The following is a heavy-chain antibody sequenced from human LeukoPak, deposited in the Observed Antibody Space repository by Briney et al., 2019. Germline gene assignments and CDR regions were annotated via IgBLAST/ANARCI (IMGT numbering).Heavy chain of an antibody. D-gene: IGHD5-18*01. V-gene: IGHV1-18*01. CDR2: ISTYNGNT. J-gene: IGHJ4*02. CDR1: GCTFTTYG. CDR3: ARDRMDTGTYFDY. Sequence: ASVKVSCRSSGCTFTTYGITWVRQAPGQGLEWMGWISTYNGNTNYARKLQGRVTMTTDTSTSTAYMELRSLRSDDTAMYYCARDRMDTGTYFDYWGQGTLVTVSS.